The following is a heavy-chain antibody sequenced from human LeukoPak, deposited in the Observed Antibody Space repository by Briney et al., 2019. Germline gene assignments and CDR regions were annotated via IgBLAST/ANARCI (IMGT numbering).Heavy chain of an antibody. CDR3: ARVNYDFWSVTYYGMDV. V-gene: IGHV4-59*01. CDR2: IYYSGST. CDR1: GGSISSYY. Sequence: PSETLSLTCTVSGGSISSYYWSWIRQPPGKGLEWIGYIYYSGSTNYNPSLKSRVTISVDTSKNQFSLKLSSVTAADTAVYYCARVNYDFWSVTYYGMDVWGQGTTVTVSS. J-gene: IGHJ6*02. D-gene: IGHD3-3*01.